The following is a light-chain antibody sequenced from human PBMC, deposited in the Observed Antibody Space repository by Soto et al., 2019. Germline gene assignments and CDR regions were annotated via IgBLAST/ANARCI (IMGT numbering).Light chain of an antibody. CDR3: AAWDDSLSGQV. J-gene: IGLJ3*02. V-gene: IGLV1-47*01. CDR2: RNN. Sequence: QSVLTQPPSASGTPGQRVTISCSGSSSNIGSNYVYWYQQLPGTAPKLLIYRNNQRPSGVPGRFSGSKSGTSASLAISGLRSEDEADYYCAAWDDSLSGQVFGGGTKLTVL. CDR1: SSNIGSNY.